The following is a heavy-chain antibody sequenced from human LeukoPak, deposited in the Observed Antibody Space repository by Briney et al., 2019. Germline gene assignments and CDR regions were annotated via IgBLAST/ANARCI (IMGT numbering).Heavy chain of an antibody. V-gene: IGHV4-34*01. CDR3: ARGPSWGIAARHFDY. Sequence: SETLSLTCTVSGGSISSYYWSWIRQPPGKGLEWIGEINHSGSTNYNPSLKSRVTISVDTSKNQFSLKLSSVTAADTAVYYCARGPSWGIAARHFDYWGQGTLVTVSS. J-gene: IGHJ4*02. CDR2: INHSGST. D-gene: IGHD6-6*01. CDR1: GGSISSYY.